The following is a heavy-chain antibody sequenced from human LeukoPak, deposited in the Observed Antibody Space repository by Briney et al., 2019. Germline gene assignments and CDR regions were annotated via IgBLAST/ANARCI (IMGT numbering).Heavy chain of an antibody. J-gene: IGHJ4*02. CDR2: ISSRGGTI. CDR1: GFTFNNYE. Sequence: GGSLRLSCAASGFTFNNYEMNWVRQAPGKGLEWISYISSRGGTIHYADSVKGRFTISRDNTKNSPYLQMNSLRAEDTAVYYCVRDRTTNTYDSWGQGTLVTVSS. D-gene: IGHD1-14*01. V-gene: IGHV3-48*03. CDR3: VRDRTTNTYDS.